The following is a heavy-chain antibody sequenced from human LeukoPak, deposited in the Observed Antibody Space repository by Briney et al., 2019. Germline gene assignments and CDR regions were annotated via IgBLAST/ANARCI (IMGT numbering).Heavy chain of an antibody. D-gene: IGHD6-13*01. V-gene: IGHV3-53*01. CDR1: GFTVSSNY. CDR2: IYSGGST. J-gene: IGHJ4*02. Sequence: PGGSLRLSCAASGFTVSSNYMSWVRQAPGKGLEWVSVIYSGGSTYYADSVKGRFTISRDNSKSTLYIQMNSLRAEDTAVYYCARVTAAAGTAYYFDYWGQGTLVTVSS. CDR3: ARVTAAAGTAYYFDY.